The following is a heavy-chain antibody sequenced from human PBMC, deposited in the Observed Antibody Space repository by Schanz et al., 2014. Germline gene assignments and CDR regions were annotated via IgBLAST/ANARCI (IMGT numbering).Heavy chain of an antibody. J-gene: IGHJ4*02. D-gene: IGHD3-9*01. Sequence: QVQLVQSGAEVKKPGASVKVSCTASGFNFNNYDINWVRQATGQGLEWMGWMNPKTGNTDHAQKFQGRVSMTWDTSTSTAYLDLSRLRSEDTGVYYCARDAADFYDILTEEDCWGQGTLVTVSS. CDR3: ARDAADFYDILTEEDC. V-gene: IGHV1-8*01. CDR1: GFNFNNYD. CDR2: MNPKTGNT.